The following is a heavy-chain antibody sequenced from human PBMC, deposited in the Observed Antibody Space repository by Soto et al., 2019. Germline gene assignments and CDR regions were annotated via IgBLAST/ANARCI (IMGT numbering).Heavy chain of an antibody. CDR1: GGTFSSYA. Sequence: SVKVSCKASGGTFSSYAISWVRQAPGQGLEWMGGIIPIFGTANYAQKFQGRVTITADESTSTAYMELSSLRSGDTAVYYCARSGRFLEWHAGFDPWGQGTLVTVSS. D-gene: IGHD3-3*01. CDR2: IIPIFGTA. J-gene: IGHJ5*02. CDR3: ARSGRFLEWHAGFDP. V-gene: IGHV1-69*13.